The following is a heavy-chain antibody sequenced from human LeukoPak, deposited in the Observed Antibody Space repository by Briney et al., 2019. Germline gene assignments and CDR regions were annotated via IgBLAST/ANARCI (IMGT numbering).Heavy chain of an antibody. D-gene: IGHD2-15*01. V-gene: IGHV3-23*01. CDR3: ARDWVAVGGDYMDV. CDR1: GFTFSSYA. Sequence: GGSLRLSCAASGFTFSSYAMSWVRQARGKGLEWVSAISGSGGSTYYADSVKGRFTISRDNSKNTLYLQMNNLRAEDTAIYYCARDWVAVGGDYMDVWGKGTTVTISS. J-gene: IGHJ6*03. CDR2: ISGSGGST.